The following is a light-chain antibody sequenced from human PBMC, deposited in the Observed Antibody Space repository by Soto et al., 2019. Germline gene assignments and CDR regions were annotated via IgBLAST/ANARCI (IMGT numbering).Light chain of an antibody. Sequence: EIVMTQPPDTLSVSPGEGATLSCRVSQSIRSNLAWYQQRPGQAPRLLIYGASSRATGIPDRFSGSGSGTDFTLTISSLQPDDFATYYCQQYTNYPWTFGQGTKVDIK. CDR3: QQYTNYPWT. CDR1: QSIRSN. J-gene: IGKJ1*01. V-gene: IGKV3D-15*01. CDR2: GAS.